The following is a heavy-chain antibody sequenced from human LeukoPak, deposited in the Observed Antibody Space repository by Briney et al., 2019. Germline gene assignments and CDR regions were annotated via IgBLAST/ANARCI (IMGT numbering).Heavy chain of an antibody. CDR1: GFTFSSYW. Sequence: GGSLRLSCAASGFTFSSYWMSWVRQAPGKGLEWVANIKQDGSEKYYVDSVKGRFTISRDNAKNSLYLQMNSLRAEDTAAYYCATDKGAAPEERADYWGQGTLVTVSS. J-gene: IGHJ4*02. D-gene: IGHD1-1*01. V-gene: IGHV3-7*01. CDR3: ATDKGAAPEERADY. CDR2: IKQDGSEK.